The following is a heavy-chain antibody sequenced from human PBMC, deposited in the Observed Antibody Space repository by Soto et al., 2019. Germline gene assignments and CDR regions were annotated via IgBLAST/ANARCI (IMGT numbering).Heavy chain of an antibody. CDR3: ARLYGSCFDY. Sequence: QVQLQESGPGLVKPSETLSLTCTVSGGSISSYYWSWIRQPPGKGLEWIGYIYYSGSTNYNPSLKSRVTISVDTSKNQFSLKLSSVTAADTVVYYCARLYGSCFDYWGQGTLVTVSS. CDR1: GGSISSYY. D-gene: IGHD3-10*01. J-gene: IGHJ4*02. V-gene: IGHV4-59*08. CDR2: IYYSGST.